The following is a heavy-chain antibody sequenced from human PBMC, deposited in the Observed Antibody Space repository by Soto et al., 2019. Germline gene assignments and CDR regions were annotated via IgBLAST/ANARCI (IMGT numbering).Heavy chain of an antibody. V-gene: IGHV4-59*01. D-gene: IGHD3-22*01. CDR3: ASSSLDYYDSSGYYYALDC. CDR1: GGSISSYY. Sequence: SETLSLTCTVSGGSISSYYWSWIRQPPGKGLEWIGYIYYSGSTNYNPSLKSRVTISVDTSKNQFSLKLSSVTAADTAVYYCASSSLDYYDSSGYYYALDCWGQGTLVTVSS. CDR2: IYYSGST. J-gene: IGHJ4*02.